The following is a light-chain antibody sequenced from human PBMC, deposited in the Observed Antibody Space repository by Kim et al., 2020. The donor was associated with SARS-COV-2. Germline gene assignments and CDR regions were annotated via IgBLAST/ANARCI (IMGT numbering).Light chain of an antibody. CDR1: QSVGSK. V-gene: IGKV3-15*01. CDR2: GVS. Sequence: VSPGDRAILFCRASQSVGSKLAWYQQRPGQAPRLLISGVSARATGVPARFSGSGSGTDFTLTITNPQPEDIAVYYCQQYYDWPPVTFGGGTKLEIK. CDR3: QQYYDWPPVT. J-gene: IGKJ4*01.